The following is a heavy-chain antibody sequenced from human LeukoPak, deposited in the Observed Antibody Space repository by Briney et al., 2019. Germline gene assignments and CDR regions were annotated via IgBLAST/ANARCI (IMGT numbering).Heavy chain of an antibody. CDR2: IRSKANSYAT. V-gene: IGHV3-73*01. J-gene: IGHJ6*02. CDR1: GFTFSGSA. Sequence: GGSLRLSCAASGFTFSGSAIHWVRQASGKGLEWVGRIRSKANSYATAYAASVEGRFTISRDDSKNTAFLQMNALKTEDSAVYYCSASLKTYCSGGKCHSDYYYYGMDVWGQGTTVTVSS. D-gene: IGHD2-15*01. CDR3: SASLKTYCSGGKCHSDYYYYGMDV.